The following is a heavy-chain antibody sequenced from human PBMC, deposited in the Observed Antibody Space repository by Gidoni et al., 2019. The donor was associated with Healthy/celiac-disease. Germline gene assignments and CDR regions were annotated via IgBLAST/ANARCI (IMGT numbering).Heavy chain of an antibody. V-gene: IGHV3-33*01. CDR3: ARPGYCSGGSCHGGAFDI. CDR1: GCTFSSDG. D-gene: IGHD2-15*01. CDR2: IWYDGSNK. Sequence: QVQLVESGGGVVQPGRSLRLSCAACGCTFSSDGMHWVRQAPGKGLEWVAVIWYDGSNKYYADSVKGRFTISRDNSKNTLYLQMNSLSAEDTAVYYCARPGYCSGGSCHGGAFDIWGQGTMVTVSS. J-gene: IGHJ3*02.